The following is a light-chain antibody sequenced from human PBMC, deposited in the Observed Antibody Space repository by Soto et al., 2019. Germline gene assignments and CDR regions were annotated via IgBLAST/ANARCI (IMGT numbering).Light chain of an antibody. CDR3: QQYSSLPRT. V-gene: IGKV3-15*01. CDR2: DAS. Sequence: EKGLTQSPAILSVSPGERATLSCRASQSISRSLAWYQQKPGQAPRLLISDASTRATGIPARFSGGESGTDFTLTISRLEPEDFAVYYCQQYSSLPRTFGQGTKVDIK. CDR1: QSISRS. J-gene: IGKJ1*01.